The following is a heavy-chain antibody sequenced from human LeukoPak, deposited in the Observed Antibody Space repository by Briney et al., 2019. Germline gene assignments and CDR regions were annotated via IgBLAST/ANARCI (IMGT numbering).Heavy chain of an antibody. D-gene: IGHD3-22*01. CDR3: ARLWPMIASSPATIDY. J-gene: IGHJ4*02. CDR1: GGSFSGYY. V-gene: IGHV4-34*01. Sequence: SETLSLTCAVYGGSFSGYYWSWIRQPPGKGLEWIGEINHSGSTNYNPSLKSRVTISVDTSKNQFSLKLSSVTAADTAVYYCARLWPMIASSPATIDYWGQGTLVTVSS. CDR2: INHSGST.